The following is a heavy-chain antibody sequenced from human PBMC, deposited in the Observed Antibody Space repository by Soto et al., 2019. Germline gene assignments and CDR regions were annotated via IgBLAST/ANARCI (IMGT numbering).Heavy chain of an antibody. CDR2: IIPIFGTA. CDR3: ARVVMGRSYYYGMDV. CDR1: GGTFSSYA. Sequence: SVKVSCKASGGTFSSYAISWVRQAPGQGLEWMGGIIPIFGTANYAQKFQGRVTITADESTSTAYVELSSLRSEDTAVYYCARVVMGRSYYYGMDVWGQGTKVTVSS. D-gene: IGHD2-15*01. V-gene: IGHV1-69*13. J-gene: IGHJ6*02.